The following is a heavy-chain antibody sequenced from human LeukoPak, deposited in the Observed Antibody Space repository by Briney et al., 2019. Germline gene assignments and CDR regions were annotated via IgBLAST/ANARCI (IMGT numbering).Heavy chain of an antibody. V-gene: IGHV4-39*01. D-gene: IGHD1-26*01. CDR1: GGSISSSSYC. J-gene: IGHJ4*02. CDR2: INHSGST. Sequence: PSGTLSLTCTVSGGSISSSSYCWGWIRQPPGKGLEWIGEINHSGSTNYNPSLKSRVTISVDTSKNQFSLKLSSVTAADTAVYYCARHTPEWEYKHGRAAGVCLDYWGQGTLVTVSS. CDR3: ARHTPEWEYKHGRAAGVCLDY.